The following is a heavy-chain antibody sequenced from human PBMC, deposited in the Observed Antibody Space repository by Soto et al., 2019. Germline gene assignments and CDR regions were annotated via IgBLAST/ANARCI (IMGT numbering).Heavy chain of an antibody. CDR2: IYYSGST. D-gene: IGHD3-22*01. J-gene: IGHJ4*02. CDR1: GGSISSGDYY. Sequence: SETLSLTYTVSGGSISSGDYYWSWIRQPPGKGLEWIGYIYYSGSTYYNPSLKSRVTISVDTSKNQFSLRLSSVTAADTAVYYCARGSVVVILWGQGTLVTVSS. CDR3: ARGSVVVIL. V-gene: IGHV4-30-4*01.